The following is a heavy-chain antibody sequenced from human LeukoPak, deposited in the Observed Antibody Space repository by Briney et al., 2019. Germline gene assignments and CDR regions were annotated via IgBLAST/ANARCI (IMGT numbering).Heavy chain of an antibody. D-gene: IGHD3-10*01. Sequence: ASVKVSCKASGYTFTSYAMHWVRQAPGQRLEWMGWINAGNGNTKYSQKFQGRVTITRDTSASTAYMELSSLRSEDTAVYYCASSGSGDDAFDIWGQGTMVTVSS. V-gene: IGHV1-3*01. CDR1: GYTFTSYA. CDR2: INAGNGNT. J-gene: IGHJ3*02. CDR3: ASSGSGDDAFDI.